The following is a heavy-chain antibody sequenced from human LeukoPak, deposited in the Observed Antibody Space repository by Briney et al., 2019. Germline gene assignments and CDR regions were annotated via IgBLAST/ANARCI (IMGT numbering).Heavy chain of an antibody. D-gene: IGHD5-18*01. V-gene: IGHV3-30*18. CDR2: ISYDGSNK. J-gene: IGHJ4*02. CDR1: GFTFSSYG. CDR3: AKDGTSGYSYGFIDY. Sequence: PGGSLRLSYAASGFTFSSYGMHWVRQAPGKGLEWVAVISYDGSNKYYADSVKGRFTISRDNSKNTLYLQMNSLRAEDTAVYYCAKDGTSGYSYGFIDYWGQGTLVTVSS.